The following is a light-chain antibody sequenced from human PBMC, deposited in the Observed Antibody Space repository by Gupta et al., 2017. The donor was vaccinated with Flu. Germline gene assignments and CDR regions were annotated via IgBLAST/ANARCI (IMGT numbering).Light chain of an antibody. V-gene: IGLV1-47*01. J-gene: IGLJ3*02. CDR2: RKD. Sequence: RITISCFGSNSNIGTNHVYWYQQVPGTAPKLLVYRKDQRPSGVPDRFSVSKSGTSSSLAIDGLRSEDEADYYCSSWDDSLSAWVFGGGTKLTVL. CDR3: SSWDDSLSAWV. CDR1: NSNIGTNH.